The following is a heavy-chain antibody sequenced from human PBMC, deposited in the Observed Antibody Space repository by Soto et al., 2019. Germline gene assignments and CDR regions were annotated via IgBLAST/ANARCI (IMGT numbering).Heavy chain of an antibody. D-gene: IGHD2-15*01. Sequence: EVQLVESGGGLVQPGGSLRLSCAASGFTFSNYWMYWVRQAPGKGLEWVSRINSDGSVSSYADSVKGRLTSSRDNVKNTLYLQMDSLRAEYTAVYYCARGDCVGGTCYSLAGSFYYYMDVWGKGTTVTVFS. V-gene: IGHV3-74*02. CDR2: INSDGSVS. J-gene: IGHJ6*03. CDR1: GFTFSNYW. CDR3: ARGDCVGGTCYSLAGSFYYYMDV.